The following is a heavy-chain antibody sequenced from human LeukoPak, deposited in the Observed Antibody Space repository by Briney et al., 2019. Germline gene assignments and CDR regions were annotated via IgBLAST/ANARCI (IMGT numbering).Heavy chain of an antibody. J-gene: IGHJ4*02. D-gene: IGHD3-10*01. V-gene: IGHV1-69*04. Sequence: SVKVSCKASGGTFSSYAISWVRQAPGQGPEWMGRIIPIFGIANYAQKFQGRVTITADKSTSTAYMELSSLRSEDTAVYYCARDPEHGSGSFKVDYWGQGTLVTVSS. CDR1: GGTFSSYA. CDR3: ARDPEHGSGSFKVDY. CDR2: IIPIFGIA.